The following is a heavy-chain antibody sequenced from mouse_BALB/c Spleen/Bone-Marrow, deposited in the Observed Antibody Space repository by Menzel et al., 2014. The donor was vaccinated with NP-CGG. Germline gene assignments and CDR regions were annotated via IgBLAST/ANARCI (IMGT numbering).Heavy chain of an antibody. CDR1: GFTFSDFY. Sequence: EVQLQESGGGLVQPGDSLRLSCATSGFTFSDFYMEWVRQPPGKRLEWIATSRNRAKYYTTEYSASAKGRFIVSRDTSQSVLYLQMNALRAEDTAIYYCARDVGYGNYFVYWGQGTLVTVSA. D-gene: IGHD2-10*02. V-gene: IGHV7-1*02. J-gene: IGHJ3*01. CDR3: ARDVGYGNYFVY. CDR2: SRNRAKYYTT.